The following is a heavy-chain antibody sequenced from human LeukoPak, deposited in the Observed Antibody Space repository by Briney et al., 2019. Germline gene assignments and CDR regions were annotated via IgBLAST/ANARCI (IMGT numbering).Heavy chain of an antibody. Sequence: TSETLSLTCTVSGGSISSYYWSWIRQPPGKGLEWIGYIYYSGSTNYNPSLKSRVTISVDTSKNQFSLKLSSVTAADTAVYYCARVGDSYGVDYWGQGTLVTVSS. CDR3: ARVGDSYGVDY. V-gene: IGHV4-59*08. D-gene: IGHD5-18*01. CDR1: GGSISSYY. CDR2: IYYSGST. J-gene: IGHJ4*02.